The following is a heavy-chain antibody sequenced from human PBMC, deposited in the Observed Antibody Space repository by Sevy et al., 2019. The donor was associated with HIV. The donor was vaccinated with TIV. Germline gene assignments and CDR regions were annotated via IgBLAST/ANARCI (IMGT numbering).Heavy chain of an antibody. J-gene: IGHJ6*02. V-gene: IGHV3-30-3*01. CDR1: GFTFSSYA. CDR3: AREDEQDYCYCGMDV. D-gene: IGHD3-10*01. CDR2: ISYDGSNK. Sequence: GGSLRLSCAASGFTFSSYAMHWVRQAPGKGLEWVAVISYDGSNKYYADSVKGRFTISRDNSKTTLYLQMDGLRAEDTDLDYCAREDEQDYCYCGMDVWGQGTTVTVSS.